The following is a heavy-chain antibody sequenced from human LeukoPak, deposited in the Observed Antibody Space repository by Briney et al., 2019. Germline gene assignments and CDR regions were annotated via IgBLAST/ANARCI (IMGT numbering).Heavy chain of an antibody. D-gene: IGHD2-2*01. V-gene: IGHV1-2*02. J-gene: IGHJ3*02. CDR3: ARNLGYCSRTSCPDAFDI. CDR2: INPNSGGT. CDR1: GYTFTGYY. Sequence: ASVTVSCKPSGYTFTGYYMRWVRQAPGHGLEWMGWINPNSGGTMYGRKFQGRVTITRGTSVSPAYMQLSRLRSDDTAVEYCARNLGYCSRTSCPDAFDIWGQGTMVTVSS.